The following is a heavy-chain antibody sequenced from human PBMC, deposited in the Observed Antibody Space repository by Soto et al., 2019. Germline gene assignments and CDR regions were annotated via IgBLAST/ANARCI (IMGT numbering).Heavy chain of an antibody. CDR2: INAGNGNT. Sequence: QVQLVQSGAEVKKPGASVKVSCKASGYTFTSYAMHWVRQAPGQRLAWMGWINAGNGNTKYSQKFQGRVTITRDTSASTAYMERSSLRSEDTVVYYCARGGRELVRFGADYWGQGTLVTVSS. V-gene: IGHV1-3*01. D-gene: IGHD1-26*01. J-gene: IGHJ4*02. CDR1: GYTFTSYA. CDR3: ARGGRELVRFGADY.